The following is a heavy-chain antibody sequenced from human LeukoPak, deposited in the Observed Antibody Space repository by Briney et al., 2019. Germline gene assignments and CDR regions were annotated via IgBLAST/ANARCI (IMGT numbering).Heavy chain of an antibody. CDR2: VSYDRITK. D-gene: IGHD3-10*01. V-gene: IGHV3-30*03. Sequence: PGGSLRLSCAASGFTFSDYYMSWVRQAPGKGLEWVAVVSYDRITKYYADSVKGRFSISRDNSKNTLSLEMNSLRPEDTAVYYCAREGLDSGSHFSAWFDPWGQGTLVTVSS. J-gene: IGHJ5*02. CDR3: AREGLDSGSHFSAWFDP. CDR1: GFTFSDYY.